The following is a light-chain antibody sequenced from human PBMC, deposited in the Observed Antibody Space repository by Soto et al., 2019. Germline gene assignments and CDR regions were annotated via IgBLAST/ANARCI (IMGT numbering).Light chain of an antibody. CDR2: DAS. V-gene: IGKV3-20*01. Sequence: EIVLTQSPGTLSLSPGERATLSCRASQSVGGRFFAWYQQKPGQAPRLLIYDASNRATGIPARFSGSGSGTDFTLTISSLEPEDFAVYYCQQYGSSPRTFGQGTKVDIK. CDR3: QQYGSSPRT. J-gene: IGKJ1*01. CDR1: QSVGGRF.